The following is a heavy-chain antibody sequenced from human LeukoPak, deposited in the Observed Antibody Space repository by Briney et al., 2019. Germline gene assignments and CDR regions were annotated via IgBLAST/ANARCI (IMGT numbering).Heavy chain of an antibody. CDR3: ARGDHGYGNYYHYMDV. J-gene: IGHJ6*03. CDR1: GGTFSSYA. V-gene: IGHV1-69*13. D-gene: IGHD5-12*01. Sequence: AASVKVSCKASGGTFSSYAISWVRQAPGQGLEWMGGIIPIFGTANYAQKFQGRVTITADESTSTAYMELSSLRSEDMAVYYCARGDHGYGNYYHYMDVWGKGTTVTVSS. CDR2: IIPIFGTA.